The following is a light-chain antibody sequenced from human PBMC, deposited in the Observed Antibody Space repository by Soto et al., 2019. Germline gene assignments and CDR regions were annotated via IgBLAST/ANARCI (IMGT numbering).Light chain of an antibody. V-gene: IGKV3-11*01. CDR1: QSVTNY. Sequence: IVLTQSPATLSLSPGERATLSCRASQSVTNYLAWYQQKPGQAPRLLIYDASNRATGVPARFSGSGSGTAFTLTISSLEPEDFAVYYCQQRSSWPTFGQGTKVEIK. CDR2: DAS. J-gene: IGKJ1*01. CDR3: QQRSSWPT.